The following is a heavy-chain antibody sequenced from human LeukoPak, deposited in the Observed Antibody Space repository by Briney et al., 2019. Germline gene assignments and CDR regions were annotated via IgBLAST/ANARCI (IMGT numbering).Heavy chain of an antibody. CDR1: GFTFSDAW. CDR3: TTQLLYEHNFDY. CDR2: IKSNTDGGTT. J-gene: IGHJ4*02. D-gene: IGHD2-2*02. Sequence: GGSLRLSCAASGFTFSDAWMSWVRQTPGKGLEWVVRIKSNTDGGTTDFAAPVKGRFTISRDDSENALYLQMNSLKTEDTAVYYCTTQLLYEHNFDYWGQGTLVTVSS. V-gene: IGHV3-15*01.